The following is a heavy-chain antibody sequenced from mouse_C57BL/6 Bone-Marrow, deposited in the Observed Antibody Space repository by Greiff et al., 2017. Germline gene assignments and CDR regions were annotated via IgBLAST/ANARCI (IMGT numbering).Heavy chain of an antibody. CDR1: GYTFTSYW. V-gene: IGHV1-50*01. J-gene: IGHJ2*01. CDR2: IDPSDCYT. Sequence: QVQLQPPGAELVKPGASVKLSCKASGYTFTSYWMQWVKQRPGQGLEWIGEIDPSDCYTNYNQKFKSKATFTVDTSSSTAYMQLSSLTSEDSAVYYCARSRWLRIFDYWGQGTTLTVSS. D-gene: IGHD2-2*01. CDR3: ARSRWLRIFDY.